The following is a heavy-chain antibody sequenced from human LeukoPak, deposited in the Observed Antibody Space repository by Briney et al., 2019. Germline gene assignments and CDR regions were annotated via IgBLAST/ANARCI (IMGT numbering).Heavy chain of an antibody. V-gene: IGHV1-8*03. J-gene: IGHJ4*02. D-gene: IGHD5-12*01. CDR2: MNPNSGNT. CDR1: GYTFTSYG. Sequence: ASVKVSCKASGYTFTSYGISWVRQAPGQGLEWMGWMNPNSGNTGYAQKFQGRVTITRNTSISTAYMELSSLRSEDTAVYYCARGRPRRGYSGYDFDYWGQGTLVTVSS. CDR3: ARGRPRRGYSGYDFDY.